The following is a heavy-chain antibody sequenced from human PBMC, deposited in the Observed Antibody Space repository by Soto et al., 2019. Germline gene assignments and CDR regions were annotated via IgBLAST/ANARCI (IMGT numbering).Heavy chain of an antibody. CDR2: ISSSSSYI. Sequence: PGGSLRLSCAASGFTFSSYSMNWVRQAPGKGLEWASSISSSSSYIYYADSVKGRFTISRDNAKNSLYLQMNSLRAEDTAVYYCARDWGTYYDFWSCYTGESKYGMDVWGQGITVTVSS. V-gene: IGHV3-21*01. J-gene: IGHJ6*02. CDR1: GFTFSSYS. CDR3: ARDWGTYYDFWSCYTGESKYGMDV. D-gene: IGHD3-3*01.